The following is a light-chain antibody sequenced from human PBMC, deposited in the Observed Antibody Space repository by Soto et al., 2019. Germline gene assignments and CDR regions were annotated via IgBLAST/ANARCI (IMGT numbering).Light chain of an antibody. CDR2: GAS. V-gene: IGKV3-20*01. J-gene: IGKJ3*01. CDR3: PQYGSSPGT. Sequence: EIVLTQSPGTLSLSPGESATLSCRASQSVRSSYLAWYQQKPGQAPRLLIYGASSRTTGIPDRFGGSGSGTDFSLTISRLEPEDFAVYYCPQYGSSPGTFGPGTKVDIK. CDR1: QSVRSSY.